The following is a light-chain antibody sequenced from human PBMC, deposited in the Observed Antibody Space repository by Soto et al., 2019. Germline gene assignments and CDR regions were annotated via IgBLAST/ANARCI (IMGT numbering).Light chain of an antibody. V-gene: IGKV1-39*01. J-gene: IGKJ5*01. CDR3: QQSYSTLIT. CDR2: AAS. Sequence: DIQMTQSPSSLSASVGDRVTITCRASQSISSYLNWYQQKPGKAPKLLIYAASSLQSGVPSRFSGSGSGTDFTLTISSLQPDDFANYYCQQSYSTLITFGQGTRLEIK. CDR1: QSISSY.